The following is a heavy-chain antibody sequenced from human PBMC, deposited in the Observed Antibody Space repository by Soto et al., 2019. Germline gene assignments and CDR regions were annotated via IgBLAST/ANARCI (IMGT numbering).Heavy chain of an antibody. CDR3: ARVYSSSWYYYYGMDV. Sequence: SVKVSCKASGGTFSSYAISWVRQAPGQGLEWMGGIIPIFGTANYAQKFQGRVTITADESTSTAYMELSSLRPEDTAVYYCARVYSSSWYYYYGMDVWGQGTTVTVSS. V-gene: IGHV1-69*13. D-gene: IGHD6-13*01. CDR2: IIPIFGTA. CDR1: GGTFSSYA. J-gene: IGHJ6*02.